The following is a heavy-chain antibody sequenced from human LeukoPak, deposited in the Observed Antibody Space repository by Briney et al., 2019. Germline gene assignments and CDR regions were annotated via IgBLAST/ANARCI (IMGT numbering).Heavy chain of an antibody. CDR3: ARDWGYYYDSSSHSHASDI. CDR1: GFTFSSYA. J-gene: IGHJ3*02. CDR2: ISYDGSNK. V-gene: IGHV3-30*04. Sequence: PGGSLRLSCAASGFTFSSYAMHWVRQAPGKGLEWVAVISYDGSNKYYADSVKGRFTISRDNSKNTLYLQMNSLRAEDTAVYYCARDWGYYYDSSSHSHASDIWGQGTMVTVSS. D-gene: IGHD3-22*01.